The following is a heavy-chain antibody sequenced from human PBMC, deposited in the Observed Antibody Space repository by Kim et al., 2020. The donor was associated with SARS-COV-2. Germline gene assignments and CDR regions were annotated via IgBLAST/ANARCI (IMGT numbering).Heavy chain of an antibody. V-gene: IGHV5-10-1*01. CDR1: GYSFTSYW. D-gene: IGHD3-10*01. CDR2: IDPSVSYT. Sequence: GESLKISCKGSGYSFTSYWISWVRQMPGKGLEWMGRIDPSVSYTNYSPSFQGHVTISADKSISTAYLQWSSLKASDTAMYYCARSRRTMVRGVIINGFDPWGQGTLVTVSS. CDR3: ARSRRTMVRGVIINGFDP. J-gene: IGHJ5*02.